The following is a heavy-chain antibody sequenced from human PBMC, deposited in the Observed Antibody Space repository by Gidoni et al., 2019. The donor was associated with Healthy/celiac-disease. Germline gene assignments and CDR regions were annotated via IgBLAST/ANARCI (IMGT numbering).Heavy chain of an antibody. V-gene: IGHV1-2*02. Sequence: QVQLVQSGAEVTKPGASVKVSCKASGYTFTGYYMHWVRQAPGQGLEWMGWINPNSGGTNYAQKFQGRVTMTRDTSISTAYMELSRLRSDDTAVYYCARDKVGDYFLYWYFDLWGRGTLVTVSS. CDR1: GYTFTGYY. CDR3: ARDKVGDYFLYWYFDL. J-gene: IGHJ2*01. D-gene: IGHD4-17*01. CDR2: INPNSGGT.